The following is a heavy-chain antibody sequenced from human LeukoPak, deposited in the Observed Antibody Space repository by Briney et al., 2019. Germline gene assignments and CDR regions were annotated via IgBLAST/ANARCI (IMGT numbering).Heavy chain of an antibody. CDR3: AKVNSGGFYFDY. CDR1: GFTFSSYG. V-gene: IGHV3-23*01. Sequence: GGSLRLSCAASGFTFSSYGMSWVRQAPGKGLEWVSAISGSGGSTYYADSVKGRFTISRDNSKNTLYLQMNSLRAEDTAVYYCAKVNSGGFYFDYWGQGTLVTVSS. D-gene: IGHD3-10*01. J-gene: IGHJ4*02. CDR2: ISGSGGST.